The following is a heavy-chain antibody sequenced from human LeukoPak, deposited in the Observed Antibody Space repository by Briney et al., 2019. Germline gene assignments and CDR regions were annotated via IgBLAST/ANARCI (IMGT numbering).Heavy chain of an antibody. D-gene: IGHD1-26*01. CDR3: ARDYSGSYTH. Sequence: GASVKVSCKASGYSFTDYYIHWVRQAPGQGLEWVGLIHPNSGDTFYAQKFRSRVTMTRDTSINTAYMELDRLTSDDTAVYYCARDYSGSYTHWAQGTLVTVSS. CDR2: IHPNSGDT. V-gene: IGHV1-2*06. CDR1: GYSFTDYY. J-gene: IGHJ4*02.